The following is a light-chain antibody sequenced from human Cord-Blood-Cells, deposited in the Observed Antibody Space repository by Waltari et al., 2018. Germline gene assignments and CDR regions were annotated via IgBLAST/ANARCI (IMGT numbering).Light chain of an antibody. CDR1: SSDVGGYNY. CDR3: SSYTSSSTPVV. Sequence: QSALTQPASVSGSPGQSITISCTGTSSDVGGYNYVSWYQQHPGKAPKLMNYDVSNRPSGVSNRFSGSKSGNTASLTISGLQAEDEAEYYCSSYTSSSTPVVFGGGTKLTVL. J-gene: IGLJ2*01. CDR2: DVS. V-gene: IGLV2-14*01.